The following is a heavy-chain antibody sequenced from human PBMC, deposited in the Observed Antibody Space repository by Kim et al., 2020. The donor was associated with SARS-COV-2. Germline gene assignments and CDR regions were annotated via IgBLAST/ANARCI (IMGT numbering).Heavy chain of an antibody. Sequence: ASVKVSCKASGYTFTSYAMHWVRQAPGQRLEWMGWINAGNGNTKYSQKFQGRVTITRDTSASTAYMELSSLRSEDTAVYYCARDLGRAAAGNSAHMSYPFDYWGQGTLVTVSS. D-gene: IGHD6-13*01. V-gene: IGHV1-3*01. J-gene: IGHJ4*02. CDR1: GYTFTSYA. CDR3: ARDLGRAAAGNSAHMSYPFDY. CDR2: INAGNGNT.